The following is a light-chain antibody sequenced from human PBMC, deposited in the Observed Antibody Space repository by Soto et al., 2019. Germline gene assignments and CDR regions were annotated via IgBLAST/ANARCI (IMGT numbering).Light chain of an antibody. CDR3: AAWDDSLNAYV. J-gene: IGLJ1*01. Sequence: QSVLTQPPSASGTPGQRVTISCSRSSSNIGGNTVSWYQQLPGTAPKLLIYSDNQRPSGVPDRFSGSKSGTSASLAISGLQFEDEADYFCAAWDDSLNAYVFGTGTKLTVL. V-gene: IGLV1-44*01. CDR1: SSNIGGNT. CDR2: SDN.